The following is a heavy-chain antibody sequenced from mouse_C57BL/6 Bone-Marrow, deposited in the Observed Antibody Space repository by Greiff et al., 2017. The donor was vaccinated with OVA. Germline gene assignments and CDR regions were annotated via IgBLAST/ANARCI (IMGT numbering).Heavy chain of an antibody. J-gene: IGHJ3*01. Sequence: QVQLKQSGAELARPGASVKLSCKASGYTFTSYGISWVKQRTGQGLEWIGEIYPRSGNTYYNEKFKGKATLTADKSSSTAYMELRSLTSEDSAVYFCSGYDDDGAYWGQGTLVTVSA. D-gene: IGHD2-4*01. CDR2: IYPRSGNT. CDR3: SGYDDDGAY. V-gene: IGHV1-81*01. CDR1: GYTFTSYG.